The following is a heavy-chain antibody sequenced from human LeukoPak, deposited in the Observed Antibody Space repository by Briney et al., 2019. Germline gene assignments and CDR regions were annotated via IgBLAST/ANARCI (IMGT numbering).Heavy chain of an antibody. CDR3: ARDQDIVVVVAAFDP. D-gene: IGHD2-15*01. CDR2: IYHSGST. CDR1: GYSISSGYY. Sequence: PSETLSLTCTVSGYSISSGYYWGWIRQPPGKGLEWIGSIYHSGSTYYNPSLKSRVTISVDTSKNQFSLKLSSVTAADTAVYYCARDQDIVVVVAAFDPWGQGTLVTVSS. J-gene: IGHJ5*02. V-gene: IGHV4-38-2*02.